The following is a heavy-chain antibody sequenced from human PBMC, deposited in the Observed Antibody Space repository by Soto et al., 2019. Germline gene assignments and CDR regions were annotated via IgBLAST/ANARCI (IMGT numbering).Heavy chain of an antibody. D-gene: IGHD3-16*02. CDR1: GFTFSSYA. CDR2: IRGSGGST. V-gene: IGHV3-23*01. J-gene: IGHJ4*02. Sequence: EVQLLESGGGLVQPGGSLRLSCAASGFTFSSYAMSWVRQAPGKGLEWVSAIRGSGGSTYYADSVKGRFTISRDNSKNTLYLQMNSLRAEDTAVYYCAKEGYDYVWGSYRRNYFDYWGQGTLVTVSS. CDR3: AKEGYDYVWGSYRRNYFDY.